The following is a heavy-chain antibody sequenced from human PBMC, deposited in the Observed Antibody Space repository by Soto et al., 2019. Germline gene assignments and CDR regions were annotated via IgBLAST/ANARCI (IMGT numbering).Heavy chain of an antibody. CDR1: GFTFSSYS. J-gene: IGHJ6*02. CDR3: RRDITVFRVVTNSGNYCGMYV. D-gene: IGHD3-3*01. CDR2: ISASGGST. V-gene: IGHV3-23*01. Sequence: PGGSLRLSCAASGFTFSSYSMTWVRQAPGKGLEWVSGISASGGSTYYADSVKGRFTISRDKSKNTLYPQMRNLRAEDTAIYYWRRDITVFRVVTNSGNYCGMYVRGQGTRDIVYS.